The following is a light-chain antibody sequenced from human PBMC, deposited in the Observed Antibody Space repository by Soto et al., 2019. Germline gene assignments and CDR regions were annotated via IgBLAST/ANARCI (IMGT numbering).Light chain of an antibody. V-gene: IGLV1-47*01. CDR3: VTWDDSLSTVV. Sequence: QSVLTQPPSASGTPGQRVTISCSGGSSNIGTNAVNWYQQLPGTAPKLLIYRNDQRPSGVPDRFSGSKSGTSASLAISGLRSEDEADYYCVTWDDSLSTVVFGGGTQLTVL. CDR1: SSNIGTNA. J-gene: IGLJ2*01. CDR2: RND.